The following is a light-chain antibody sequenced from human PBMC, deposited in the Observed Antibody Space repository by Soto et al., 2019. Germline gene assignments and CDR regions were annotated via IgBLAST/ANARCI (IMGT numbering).Light chain of an antibody. CDR1: SSDVGGYNY. Sequence: QSALTQPASVSGSPGQSITISCTRTSSDVGGYNYVSWYQQYPGKAPKLMIYDVSNRPSGVSNRFSGSKSGNTASLTISGLQAEDEGDYYCSSYTSRSTVVFGGGTKVTVL. J-gene: IGLJ2*01. CDR2: DVS. CDR3: SSYTSRSTVV. V-gene: IGLV2-14*01.